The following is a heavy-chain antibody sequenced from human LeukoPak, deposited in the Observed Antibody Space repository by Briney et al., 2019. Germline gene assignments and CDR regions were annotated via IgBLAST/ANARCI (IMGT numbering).Heavy chain of an antibody. J-gene: IGHJ4*02. CDR2: IHTSGST. Sequence: ASETLSLTCTVSGGSISNYHWSWIRQPAGKGLQWIGQIHTSGSTNYNPPLKSRVTMSIDTPENQLSLTIRSVTAADTAVYYCARRDISSGWSFDYWGQGTLVTVSS. CDR1: GGSISNYH. D-gene: IGHD6-19*01. V-gene: IGHV4-4*07. CDR3: ARRDISSGWSFDY.